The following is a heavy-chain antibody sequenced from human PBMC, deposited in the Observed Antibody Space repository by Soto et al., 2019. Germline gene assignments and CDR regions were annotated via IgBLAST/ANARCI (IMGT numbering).Heavy chain of an antibody. CDR1: GYTFTSYG. CDR2: ISAYNGNT. D-gene: IGHD3-22*01. Sequence: ASVRVSCKASGYTFTSYGISLVRQAPGQGLEWMGWISAYNGNTNYAQKLQGRVTMTTDTSTSTAYMELRSLRSEDTAVYYCAGPGDYYDSSGHGFDPWGQGTLVTVSS. CDR3: AGPGDYYDSSGHGFDP. J-gene: IGHJ5*02. V-gene: IGHV1-18*04.